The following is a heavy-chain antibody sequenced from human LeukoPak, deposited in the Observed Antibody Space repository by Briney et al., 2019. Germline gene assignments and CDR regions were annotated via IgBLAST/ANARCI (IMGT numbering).Heavy chain of an antibody. D-gene: IGHD6-13*01. V-gene: IGHV7-4-1*02. CDR2: INTNTGNP. J-gene: IGHJ4*02. CDR3: AREDSSSWPRLFDY. CDR1: GYTFTSYA. Sequence: EASVKVSCKASGYTFTSYAMNWVRQAPGQGLEWMGWINTNTGNPTYAQGFTGRFVFSLDTSVSTAYLQISGLKAEDTAVYYCAREDSSSWPRLFDYWGQGTLVTVSS.